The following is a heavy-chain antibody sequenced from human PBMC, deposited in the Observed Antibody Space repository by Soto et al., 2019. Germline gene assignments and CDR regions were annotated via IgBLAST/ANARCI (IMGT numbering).Heavy chain of an antibody. CDR2: IYHSGST. Sequence: QVQLQESGPGLVKPSGTLSLTCAVSGGSISSSNWWSWVRQPAGKGLAWIGEIYHSGSTNYNPSRKSRVPITVDRSTNQFSLTLSAVNAADTAVYYCARDAVSTFDHSGQGTLVTVSS. J-gene: IGHJ4*02. CDR3: ARDAVSTFDH. V-gene: IGHV4-4*02. D-gene: IGHD4-17*01. CDR1: GGSISSSNW.